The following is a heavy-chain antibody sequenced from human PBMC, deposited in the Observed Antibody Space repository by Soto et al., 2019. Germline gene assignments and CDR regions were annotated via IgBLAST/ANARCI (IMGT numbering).Heavy chain of an antibody. CDR1: GDSIISSVYY. Sequence: QLQLRESGPGLVKPSETLSLTCSLSGDSIISSVYYWDWIRQPPGKGLEWIGYISYTGSTSYNPSLKSRVAISADSSKIQFSLKLTSVTAADTAVYYCARHTGQLSPFDTWGLGTLVTVSS. V-gene: IGHV4-39*01. CDR2: ISYTGST. J-gene: IGHJ5*02. CDR3: ARHTGQLSPFDT. D-gene: IGHD2-2*01.